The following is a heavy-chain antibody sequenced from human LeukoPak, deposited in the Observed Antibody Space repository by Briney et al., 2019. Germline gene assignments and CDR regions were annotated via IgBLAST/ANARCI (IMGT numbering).Heavy chain of an antibody. Sequence: PGGSLRLSCAASGFTFSDFGMTWVRQAPGKGLEWVSYISSSSLSIYYADSVKGRFTISRDNSKNALYLQMNSLRVEDTAVYYCAIDPNWGTHSWGQGVLVTVSS. CDR3: AIDPNWGTHS. CDR2: ISSSSLSI. D-gene: IGHD7-27*01. CDR1: GFTFSDFG. J-gene: IGHJ4*02. V-gene: IGHV3-23*01.